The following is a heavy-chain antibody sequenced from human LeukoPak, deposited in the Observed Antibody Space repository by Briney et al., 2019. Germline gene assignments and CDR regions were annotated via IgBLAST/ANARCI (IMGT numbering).Heavy chain of an antibody. CDR3: ARLRDSCSDY. CDR2: IYPGDSDA. V-gene: IGHV5-51*01. Sequence: KDGESLKICCKGSGYSFTSYWIGWVRQMPGKGLEWMGIIYPGDSDARYSPSFQGQVTFSADRSISTAYLQWSSLKASDTAMYYCARLRDSCSDYWGQGTLVPVSS. CDR1: GYSFTSYW. D-gene: IGHD2-15*01. J-gene: IGHJ4*02.